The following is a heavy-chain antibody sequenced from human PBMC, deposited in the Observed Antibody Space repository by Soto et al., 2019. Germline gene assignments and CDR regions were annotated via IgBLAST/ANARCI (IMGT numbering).Heavy chain of an antibody. D-gene: IGHD1-20*01. CDR1: GYTFTDHY. Sequence: QAQLVQSGAEVKKPGASVNVSCQAFGYTFTDHYLHWVRQAPGQGLEWMGWISPITGGTRYAPKFQGRVTLTRDRSIATVYMDLSSLRSDDTAVYYCARDPGIETITDWYFNVWGRGTRVTVSS. V-gene: IGHV1-2*02. J-gene: IGHJ2*01. CDR3: ARDPGIETITDWYFNV. CDR2: ISPITGGT.